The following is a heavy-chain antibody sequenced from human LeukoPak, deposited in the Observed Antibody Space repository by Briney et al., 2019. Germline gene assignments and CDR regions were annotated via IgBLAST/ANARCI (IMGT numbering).Heavy chain of an antibody. D-gene: IGHD4-11*01. V-gene: IGHV1-69*06. CDR3: ARARLPNYYYYYYMDV. CDR1: GGTFSSYA. CDR2: IIPIFGTA. J-gene: IGHJ6*03. Sequence: ASVKVSCKASGGTFSSYAISWVRQAPGQGLEWMGGIIPIFGTANYAQKFQGRVTTTADKSTSTAYMELSSLRSEDTAVYYCARARLPNYYYYYYMDVWGKGTTVTVSS.